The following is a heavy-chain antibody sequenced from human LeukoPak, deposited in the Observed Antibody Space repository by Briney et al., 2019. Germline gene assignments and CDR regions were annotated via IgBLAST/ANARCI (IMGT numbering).Heavy chain of an antibody. CDR2: MSSDGSNE. CDR1: GFTFSYHA. J-gene: IGHJ6*03. V-gene: IGHV3-30*01. Sequence: GGSLRLSCAASGFTFSYHAMHWVRQAPGRGLEWVAVMSSDGSNEYYPDSVRGRFTISRDNSKNTLYLQMNSLRPEDAAVYYCARDPAISSRHYFYYQHMDVWGKGTTVTVSS. CDR3: ARDPAISSRHYFYYQHMDV.